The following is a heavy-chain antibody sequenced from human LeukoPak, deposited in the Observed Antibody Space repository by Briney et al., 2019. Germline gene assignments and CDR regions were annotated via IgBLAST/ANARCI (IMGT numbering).Heavy chain of an antibody. CDR2: IYYGGST. J-gene: IGHJ4*02. D-gene: IGHD4-17*01. Sequence: SETLSLTCTVSGGSISNISYYWGWIRQPPGKGLEWIGSIYYGGSTYYNPSLKSRVTISVDTSKNQFSLKLSSVTAADTAVYYCARDSRLATVTTNYYFDYWGQGTLVTVSS. CDR3: ARDSRLATVTTNYYFDY. V-gene: IGHV4-39*07. CDR1: GGSISNISYY.